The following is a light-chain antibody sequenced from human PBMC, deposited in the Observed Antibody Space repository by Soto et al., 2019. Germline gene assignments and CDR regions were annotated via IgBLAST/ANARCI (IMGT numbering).Light chain of an antibody. CDR2: DVS. J-gene: IGLJ1*01. CDR1: SSDVGGYNF. Sequence: QSALTQPASVSGSPGQSITISCTGTSSDVGGYNFVSWYQHHPGKAPKLIIYDVSNRPSGVSNRFSGSKFGNTAYLTISGLQAEDEADYYCSSYIPSSTPYVFGIGTKLTVL. V-gene: IGLV2-14*03. CDR3: SSYIPSSTPYV.